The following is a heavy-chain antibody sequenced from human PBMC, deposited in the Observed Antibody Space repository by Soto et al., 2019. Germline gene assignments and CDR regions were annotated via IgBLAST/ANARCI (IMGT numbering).Heavy chain of an antibody. Sequence: QVQLVQSGAEVKKPGSSVKVSCRASGGTFIDYAISWVRQAPGQGLEWMGGIIPFYGTTNYAQKFKGRVTISADESTSTAYMELSSLRSEDAAVYYCARAAIHGSSWYFWFDPWGQGTLVTVSS. J-gene: IGHJ5*02. D-gene: IGHD6-13*01. CDR2: IIPFYGTT. CDR3: ARAAIHGSSWYFWFDP. CDR1: GGTFIDYA. V-gene: IGHV1-69*01.